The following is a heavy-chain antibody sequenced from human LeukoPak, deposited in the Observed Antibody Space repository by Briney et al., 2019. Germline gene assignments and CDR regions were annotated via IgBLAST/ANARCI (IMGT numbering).Heavy chain of an antibody. CDR3: AREGDSNSVGWFDP. V-gene: IGHV4-38-2*02. Sequence: PSETLSLTCTVSGYSISSGYYWGWIRQPPGKGLEWIGSIYHSGSTYYNPSLKSRVTISVDTSKNQFSLKLSSVTAADTAVYYCAREGDSNSVGWFDPWGQGTLVTVSS. CDR2: IYHSGST. D-gene: IGHD6-13*01. J-gene: IGHJ5*02. CDR1: GYSISSGYY.